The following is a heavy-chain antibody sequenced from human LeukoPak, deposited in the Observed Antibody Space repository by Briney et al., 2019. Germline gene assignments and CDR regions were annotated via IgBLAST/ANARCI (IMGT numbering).Heavy chain of an antibody. V-gene: IGHV3-23*01. CDR3: AKSPEETCTGAICYPFDY. D-gene: IGHD2-15*01. CDR2: ITGSTGNT. Sequence: GGSLRLSCAASGFTFSNAWMSWVRQAPGKRLEWVSGITGSTGNTYHADSVEGRFAISRDNSRNTLYLQMNTLRAEDAAVYYCAKSPEETCTGAICYPFDYWGQGILVTVSS. CDR1: GFTFSNAW. J-gene: IGHJ4*02.